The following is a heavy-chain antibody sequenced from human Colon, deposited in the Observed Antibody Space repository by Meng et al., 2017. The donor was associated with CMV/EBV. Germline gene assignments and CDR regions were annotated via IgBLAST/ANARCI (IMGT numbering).Heavy chain of an antibody. CDR2: ISGSSTDI. J-gene: IGHJ4*02. V-gene: IGHV3-11*05. CDR1: GFTFSDYY. Sequence: QVQLVESGGDLVKPGGCLRLSCAASGFTFSDYYMSWIRQAPGKGPEWVSYISGSSTDIKYVDSVKGRFTISRDNAKNSLYLQMNSLRADDTAVYYCSRDPRTLDYWGQGTLVTVSS. CDR3: SRDPRTLDY.